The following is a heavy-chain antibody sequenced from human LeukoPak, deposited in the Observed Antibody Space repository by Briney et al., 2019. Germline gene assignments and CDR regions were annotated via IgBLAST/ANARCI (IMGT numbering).Heavy chain of an antibody. D-gene: IGHD3-3*01. V-gene: IGHV3-23*01. CDR2: ITGSCAST. Sequence: PGGSLRLSCAASGFTFSSHAMGWVRQAPGKGLEGVSGITGSCASTYYGDSVKGRFTISRDNSKNTLYLQMNRLRADDTAVYYCAKDGGGSLEWLPPMDVWGQGTTVTVSS. CDR3: AKDGGGSLEWLPPMDV. J-gene: IGHJ6*02. CDR1: GFTFSSHA.